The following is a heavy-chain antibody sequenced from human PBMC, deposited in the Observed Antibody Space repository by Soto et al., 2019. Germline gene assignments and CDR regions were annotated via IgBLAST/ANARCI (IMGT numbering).Heavy chain of an antibody. J-gene: IGHJ4*02. D-gene: IGHD3-10*01. CDR1: GVSIRSYF. V-gene: IGHV4-59*01. CDR3: AGSSTRGEGFDY. Sequence: PSETLSLTCTVSGVSIRSYFWSWIRQPPGKGLEWIGYTYYTADTKYSPSLESRATISADPSKKQISLSLSRVNAADTALYFCAGSSTRGEGFDYWGQGALVTVSS. CDR2: TYYTADT.